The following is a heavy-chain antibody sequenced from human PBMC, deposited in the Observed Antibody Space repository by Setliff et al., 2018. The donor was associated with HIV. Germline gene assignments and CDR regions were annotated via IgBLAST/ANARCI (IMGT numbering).Heavy chain of an antibody. D-gene: IGHD1-26*01. J-gene: IGHJ4*02. V-gene: IGHV3-9*01. Sequence: PGGSLRLSCAASGFTFDDYAMHWVRQAPGKGLGWVSGISWNGDASEEYYVDSVKGRFTVSRDRAKNSIFLHMKNLTAEDTALYYCVRETLGGSLCFNYWGQGTLVTVSS. CDR2: ISWNGDASEE. CDR3: VRETLGGSLCFNY. CDR1: GFTFDDYA.